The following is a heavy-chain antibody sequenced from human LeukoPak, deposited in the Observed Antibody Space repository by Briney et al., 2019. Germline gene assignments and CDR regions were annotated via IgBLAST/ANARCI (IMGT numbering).Heavy chain of an antibody. CDR2: INAYNHNT. D-gene: IGHD1-26*01. J-gene: IGHJ5*02. Sequence: ASVKVSCKASGYPFSSSGISWVRQAPGQGLEWMGRINAYNHNTIYAQKFQDRVTMTTDTSTSTAYMELRSLRFDDTAVYYCARDPYTGSPNWFDPWGQGTLVTVSS. CDR1: GYPFSSSG. V-gene: IGHV1-18*04. CDR3: ARDPYTGSPNWFDP.